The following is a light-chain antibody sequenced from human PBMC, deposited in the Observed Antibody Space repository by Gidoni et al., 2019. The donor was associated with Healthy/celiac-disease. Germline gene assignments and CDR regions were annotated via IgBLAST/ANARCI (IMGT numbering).Light chain of an antibody. CDR1: SSDVCGCTY. J-gene: IGLJ3*02. CDR3: SSYTSSSTRV. V-gene: IGLV2-14*01. CDR2: EVS. Sequence: QSALTQPASVSESPRQSTTISCTGTSSDVCGCTYVSWYQQHPGTAPKLIIYEVSNRPSGVSNRFSGSKSGNTSTLTMSVLQAEDEADYYCSSYTSSSTRVFGGGTKLTVL.